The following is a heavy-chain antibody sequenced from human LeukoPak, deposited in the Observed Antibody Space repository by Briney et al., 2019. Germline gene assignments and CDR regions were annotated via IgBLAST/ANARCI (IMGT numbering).Heavy chain of an antibody. Sequence: SETLSLTCAVYGGSFSGYYWSWIRQPPGKGLEWIGEINHSGSTNYNPSLKSRVTISVDTSKNQFSLKLSSVTAADTAVYYCARLRGNPNNWEKMCNWFDPWGQGTLVTVSS. CDR1: GGSFSGYY. CDR3: ARLRGNPNNWEKMCNWFDP. CDR2: INHSGST. V-gene: IGHV4-34*01. D-gene: IGHD1-1*01. J-gene: IGHJ5*02.